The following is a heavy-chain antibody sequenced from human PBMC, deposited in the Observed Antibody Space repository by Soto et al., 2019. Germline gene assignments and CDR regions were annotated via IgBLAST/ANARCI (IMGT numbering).Heavy chain of an antibody. D-gene: IGHD6-19*01. J-gene: IGHJ6*02. CDR2: IYPGDSDT. V-gene: IGHV5-51*01. Sequence: GESLKISWKGSGYSFTSYWIGWVRQMPGKGLEWMGIIYPGDSDTRYSPSFQGQVTISADKSITTAYLQWSSLKASDTAMYYCARRPRAVAGEDYYYGMDVWGQGTTVTVSS. CDR1: GYSFTSYW. CDR3: ARRPRAVAGEDYYYGMDV.